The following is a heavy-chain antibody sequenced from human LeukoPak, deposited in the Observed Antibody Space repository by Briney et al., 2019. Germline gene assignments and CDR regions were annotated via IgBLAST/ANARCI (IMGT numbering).Heavy chain of an antibody. J-gene: IGHJ3*02. Sequence: SVKVPCKASGGTFSSYAISWVRQAPGQGLEWMGGIIPIFGTANYAQKFQGRVTITADESTSTAYMELSSLRSEDTAVYYCARFPSEYCSSTSCYGDAFDIWGQGTMVTVSS. V-gene: IGHV1-69*13. CDR1: GGTFSSYA. CDR3: ARFPSEYCSSTSCYGDAFDI. D-gene: IGHD2-2*01. CDR2: IIPIFGTA.